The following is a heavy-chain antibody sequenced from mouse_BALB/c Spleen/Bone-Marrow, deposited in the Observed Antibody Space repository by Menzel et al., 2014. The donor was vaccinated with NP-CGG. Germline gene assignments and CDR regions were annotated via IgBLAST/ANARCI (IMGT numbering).Heavy chain of an antibody. Sequence: EVKLVESGPELVKPGASVKISCRASGYTFTDYNMHWVKQSHGESLEWIGYIYPYSGNTAYNQRFKNKATLTVDNSSSTAHMELRSLTSEDSAVYYCARVEDEYWGFAHWGQGTLVTVSA. CDR3: ARVEDEYWGFAH. J-gene: IGHJ3*01. CDR1: GYTFTDYN. D-gene: IGHD4-1*01. V-gene: IGHV1S29*02. CDR2: IYPYSGNT.